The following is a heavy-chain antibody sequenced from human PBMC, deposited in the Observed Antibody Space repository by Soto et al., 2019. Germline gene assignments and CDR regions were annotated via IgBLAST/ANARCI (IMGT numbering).Heavy chain of an antibody. CDR2: ITVVTGNT. J-gene: IGHJ4*01. D-gene: IGHD2-21*01. V-gene: IGHV3-48*02. Sequence: EMQLVASGGGLVQPGGSLRLSCEASGFSMSGYSMCWVRQSAGKGLEWLAYITVVTGNTRYADSVKGRFTISADRGRNSVFLQLNSLRDEGTAVYYCVRDRDLGGDMAHGDLWGQGSLVTVSS. CDR1: GFSMSGYS. CDR3: VRDRDLGGDMAHGDL.